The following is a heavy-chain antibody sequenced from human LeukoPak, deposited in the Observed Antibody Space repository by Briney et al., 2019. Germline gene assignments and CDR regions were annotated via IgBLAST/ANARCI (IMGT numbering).Heavy chain of an antibody. CDR2: IIPIFGTA. V-gene: IGHV1-69*13. CDR3: ARGYSYGPGLDY. CDR1: GGTFSSYA. Sequence: SVKVSCKASGGTFSSYAISWVRQARGQGLEWMGGIIPIFGTANYAQKFQGRVTITADESTSTAYMELSSLRSEDTAVYYCARGYSYGPGLDYWGQGTLVTVSS. D-gene: IGHD5-18*01. J-gene: IGHJ4*02.